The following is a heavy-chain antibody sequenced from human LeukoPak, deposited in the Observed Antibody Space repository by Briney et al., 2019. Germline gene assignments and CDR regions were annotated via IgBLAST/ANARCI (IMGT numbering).Heavy chain of an antibody. CDR2: ISSNGGST. Sequence: SGGSLRLSCSASGFTFSSYAMHWVRQAPGKGLEYVSAISSNGGSTYYADSVKGRFTISRDNSKNTLYLQMSSLRAEDTAVYYCVKGRITMFRGVFDYWGQGTLVTVSS. CDR1: GFTFSSYA. V-gene: IGHV3-64D*09. CDR3: VKGRITMFRGVFDY. J-gene: IGHJ4*02. D-gene: IGHD3-10*01.